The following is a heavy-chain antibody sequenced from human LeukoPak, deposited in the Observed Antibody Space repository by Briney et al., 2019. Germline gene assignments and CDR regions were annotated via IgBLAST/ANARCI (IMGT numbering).Heavy chain of an antibody. J-gene: IGHJ5*02. CDR1: GDSSSSAY. D-gene: IGHD3-3*01. CDR2: IYYSGST. V-gene: IGHV4-59*08. CDR3: ARVWDGFWSGYYTGWFDP. Sequence: PSETLSLTCSVSGDSSSSAYWSWIRQPPGKGLEWIGYIYYSGSTYYNPSLKSRVTISVDTSKNQFSLKLSSVTAADTAVYYCARVWDGFWSGYYTGWFDPWGQGTLVTVSS.